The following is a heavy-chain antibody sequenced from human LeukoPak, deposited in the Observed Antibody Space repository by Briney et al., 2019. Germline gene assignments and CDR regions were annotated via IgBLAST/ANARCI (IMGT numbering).Heavy chain of an antibody. Sequence: GGSLRPSCAASGFTFSSYEMNWVRQAPGKGLEWVSYISSSGSTIYYADSVKGRFTISRDNAKNSLYLQMNSLRAEDTAVYYCASQPWDIVVVPAAMGGFDPWGQGTLVTVSS. CDR1: GFTFSSYE. J-gene: IGHJ5*02. CDR3: ASQPWDIVVVPAAMGGFDP. V-gene: IGHV3-48*03. CDR2: ISSSGSTI. D-gene: IGHD2-2*01.